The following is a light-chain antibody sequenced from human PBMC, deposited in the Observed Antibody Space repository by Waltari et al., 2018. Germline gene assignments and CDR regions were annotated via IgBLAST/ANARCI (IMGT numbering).Light chain of an antibody. CDR3: QQYGSSVMYT. CDR2: GAS. V-gene: IGKV3-20*01. Sequence: VLTQSPGTLSLSPGERATLSCRASQSITKKFFAWYQQKTGQAPRLLIYGASSRAAGIPDMFSGSGSGTDFTLTISRLEPEDSAVYYCQQYGSSVMYTFGQGTKLEIK. J-gene: IGKJ2*01. CDR1: QSITKKF.